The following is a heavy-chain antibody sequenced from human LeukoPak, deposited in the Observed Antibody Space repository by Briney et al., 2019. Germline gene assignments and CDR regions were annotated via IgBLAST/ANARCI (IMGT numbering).Heavy chain of an antibody. CDR1: GYTLTELS. Sequence: ASVKVSCKVSGYTLTELSMHWVRQAPGKGLEWMGGFDPEDGETIYAQKFQGRVTMTEHPPPDPAYMELSSLRSEDTAVYHCATDGWLHQFDYWGQGTLVTVSS. D-gene: IGHD5-24*01. CDR3: ATDGWLHQFDY. CDR2: FDPEDGET. V-gene: IGHV1-24*01. J-gene: IGHJ4*02.